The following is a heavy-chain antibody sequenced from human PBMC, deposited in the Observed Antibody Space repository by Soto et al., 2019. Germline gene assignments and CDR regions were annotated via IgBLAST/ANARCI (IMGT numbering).Heavy chain of an antibody. CDR1: GYSFTSYW. CDR2: IDPSESYT. D-gene: IGHD2-2*02. J-gene: IGHJ6*02. CDR3: ARQGCSSTSCYRHKYYYYYGMDV. V-gene: IGHV5-10-1*04. Sequence: PGESLKISCKGSGYSFTSYWITWVRQLPGKGLEWMGKIDPSESYTNYSPSFQGQVTISADKSISTAYLQWSSLKASDTAMYYCARQGCSSTSCYRHKYYYYYGMDVWGQGTTVTVSS.